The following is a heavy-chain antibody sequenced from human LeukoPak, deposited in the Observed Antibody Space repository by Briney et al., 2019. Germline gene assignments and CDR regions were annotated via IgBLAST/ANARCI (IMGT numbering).Heavy chain of an antibody. Sequence: GGSLRLSCAASGLTFSSFGMHWVRQAPGKGLEWVAVTSFDGGNKHYADSVKGRFTISRDNSKNTLYLQMNTLRVEDTAVYYCARGQATLDAFDIWGQGTMVTVSS. D-gene: IGHD1-26*01. V-gene: IGHV3-30*03. CDR2: TSFDGGNK. CDR1: GLTFSSFG. CDR3: ARGQATLDAFDI. J-gene: IGHJ3*02.